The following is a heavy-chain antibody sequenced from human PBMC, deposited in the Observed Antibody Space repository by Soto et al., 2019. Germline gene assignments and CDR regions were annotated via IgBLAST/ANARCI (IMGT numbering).Heavy chain of an antibody. CDR1: GGSISSYY. CDR2: IYYSGST. CDR3: ARDAPYYYYGMDV. V-gene: IGHV4-59*01. J-gene: IGHJ6*02. Sequence: SETLSLTCTVSGGSISSYYWSWIRQPPGKGLEWIGYIYYSGSTNYNPSLKSRVTISVDTSKNQFSLKLSSVTAADTAVYYCARDAPYYYYGMDVWGQGTTVTVSS.